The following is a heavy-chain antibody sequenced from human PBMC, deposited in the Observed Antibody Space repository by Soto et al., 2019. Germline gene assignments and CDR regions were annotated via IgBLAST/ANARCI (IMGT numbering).Heavy chain of an antibody. Sequence: ASVKVSCKASGYTFTSYYMHWVRQAPGQGLEWMGIINPSGGSTSYAQKFQGRVTMTRDTSTSTVYMELRSLRSEDTAVYYCARDQIVLMVYAIPDGYNWFDPWGQGTLVTVSS. J-gene: IGHJ5*02. CDR2: INPSGGST. D-gene: IGHD2-8*01. V-gene: IGHV1-46*01. CDR1: GYTFTSYY. CDR3: ARDQIVLMVYAIPDGYNWFDP.